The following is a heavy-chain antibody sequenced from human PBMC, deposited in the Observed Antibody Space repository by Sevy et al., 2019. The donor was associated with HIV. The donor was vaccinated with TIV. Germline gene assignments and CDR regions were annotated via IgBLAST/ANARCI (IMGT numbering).Heavy chain of an antibody. D-gene: IGHD3-10*01. J-gene: IGHJ4*02. V-gene: IGHV1-18*01. CDR3: ARVPTYYYGSATYFDS. Sequence: ASVKVSCKASGYTFSSNGITWVRQAPGQGLEWMGWIGLYNGNSNYALKFRDRVTMTADTSTSTAYMELRSLRSDDTAVYYCARVPTYYYGSATYFDSWGQGSLVTVSS. CDR2: IGLYNGNS. CDR1: GYTFSSNG.